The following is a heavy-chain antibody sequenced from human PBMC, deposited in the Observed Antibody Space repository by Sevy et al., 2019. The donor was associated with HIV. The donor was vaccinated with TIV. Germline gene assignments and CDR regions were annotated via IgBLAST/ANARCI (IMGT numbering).Heavy chain of an antibody. J-gene: IGHJ4*02. CDR3: RRGDTLDY. V-gene: IGHV3-23*01. D-gene: IGHD5-18*01. CDR2: ISGSGDST. CDR1: DFIFSTYA. Sequence: GESLKISCAASDFIFSTYAMSWVRQAPGKGMEWVSGISGSGDSTYYANSVKGRFTISRDNSKNTLYLQMNSLRAEDTAVYYCRRGDTLDYWGQGTLVTVSS.